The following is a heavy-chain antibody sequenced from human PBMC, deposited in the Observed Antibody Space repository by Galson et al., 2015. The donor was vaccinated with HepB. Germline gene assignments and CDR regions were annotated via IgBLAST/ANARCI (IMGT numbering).Heavy chain of an antibody. CDR1: GFIFNNLW. D-gene: IGHD1-26*01. V-gene: IGHV3-15*07. Sequence: SLRLSCAASGFIFNNLWMNWVRPAPGKGLEWVGRIKSKIDSGTTDYAAPVKGRFTISRDDSKNTLYLQMTSLKIEDTAVYYCTTDWIVGATLGIDYWGQGTQVTVSS. J-gene: IGHJ4*02. CDR3: TTDWIVGATLGIDY. CDR2: IKSKIDSGTT.